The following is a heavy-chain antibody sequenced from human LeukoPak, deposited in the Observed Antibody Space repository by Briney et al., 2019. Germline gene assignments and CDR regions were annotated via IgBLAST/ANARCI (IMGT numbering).Heavy chain of an antibody. CDR2: IYYSGST. Sequence: SETLSLTCTVSGGSISTYYWSWIRQPPGRGLEWMGFIYYSGSTNYNPSLKSRVTISVDTPKNQFSLKLSSVTAADTAVYYCARQSLGPSRSGTSNIWFDPWGQGTPVTVSS. CDR3: ARQSLGPSRSGTSNIWFDP. D-gene: IGHD3-10*01. J-gene: IGHJ5*02. CDR1: GGSISTYY. V-gene: IGHV4-59*08.